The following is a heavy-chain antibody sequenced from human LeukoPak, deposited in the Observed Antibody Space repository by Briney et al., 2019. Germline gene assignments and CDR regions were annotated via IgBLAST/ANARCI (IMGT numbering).Heavy chain of an antibody. CDR1: GFTFRIYA. CDR2: IYSGGST. D-gene: IGHD3-10*01. Sequence: PGGTLRLSCASFGFTFRIYALAWVRQGPGKGLEWVSVIYSGGSTYYADSVKGRFTISRDNSKNTLYLQMNSLRVEDTAVYYCARGSGSYVRFDYWGQGTLVTVSS. J-gene: IGHJ4*02. V-gene: IGHV3-66*01. CDR3: ARGSGSYVRFDY.